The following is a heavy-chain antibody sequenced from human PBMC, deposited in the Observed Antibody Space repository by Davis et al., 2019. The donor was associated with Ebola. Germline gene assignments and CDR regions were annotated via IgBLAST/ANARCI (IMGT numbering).Heavy chain of an antibody. D-gene: IGHD1-26*01. CDR2: VYYSGST. Sequence: SETLSLTCTVSSGSISTYYWNWIRQPPGKGLEWIGYVYYSGSTNYNPSLKSRVTISVDTSKNQFSLKLNSVTAADTAVYYCTRSLDLWETIDYWGQGTLVTVSS. CDR1: SGSISTYY. V-gene: IGHV4-59*08. J-gene: IGHJ4*02. CDR3: TRSLDLWETIDY.